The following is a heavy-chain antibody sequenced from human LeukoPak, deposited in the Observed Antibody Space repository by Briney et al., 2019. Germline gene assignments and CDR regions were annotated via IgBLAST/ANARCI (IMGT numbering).Heavy chain of an antibody. J-gene: IGHJ4*02. CDR1: GFTFRGFL. Sequence: GGSLRLSCAASGFTFRGFLMSWVRQIPGKGLEWVANIKQDGSEKYYADALKGRFAISRDNTKNSLSLQMNSLIVEDTAVYYCARAGSNWNYVYWGQGTLVTVSS. CDR2: IKQDGSEK. D-gene: IGHD1-7*01. CDR3: ARAGSNWNYVY. V-gene: IGHV3-7*01.